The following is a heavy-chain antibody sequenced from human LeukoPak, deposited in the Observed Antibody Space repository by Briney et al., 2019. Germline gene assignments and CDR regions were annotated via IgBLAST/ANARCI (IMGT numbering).Heavy chain of an antibody. D-gene: IGHD6-13*01. CDR2: IIPIFGTA. Sequence: GASVKVSCKASGGTFSSYAISWVRQAPGQGLEWMGGIIPIFGTANYAQKFQGRVTITADESTSTAYMELSSLRSEDTAVYYCAEQPARSSYFDYWGQGTLVTVSS. CDR3: AEQPARSSYFDY. CDR1: GGTFSSYA. J-gene: IGHJ4*02. V-gene: IGHV1-69*13.